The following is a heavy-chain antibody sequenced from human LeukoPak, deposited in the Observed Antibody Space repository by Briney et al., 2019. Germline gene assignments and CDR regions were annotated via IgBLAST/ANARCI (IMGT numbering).Heavy chain of an antibody. J-gene: IGHJ4*02. CDR1: GYTFTSYY. D-gene: IGHD4-11*01. CDR2: INPSGGST. CDR3: ARGGSNSLLDY. V-gene: IGHV1-46*01. Sequence: ASVKVSCKASGYTFTSYYMHRVRQAPGQWLEWMGRINPSGGSTSYAQKFQGRVTMTRDTSTSTVYMELSSLRSEDTAVYYCARGGSNSLLDYWGQGTLVTVSS.